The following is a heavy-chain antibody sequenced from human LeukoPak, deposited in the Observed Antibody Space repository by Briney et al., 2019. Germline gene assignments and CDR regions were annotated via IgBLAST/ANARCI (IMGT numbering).Heavy chain of an antibody. Sequence: GGSLRLSCAASGFSFRSYAMSWVRQAPGKGLEWVSAISGSGTNTYYADSVKGRFTISRDNSKNTLYLQMNSLRAEDTAVYYCAKEEWLLAVYFDYWGQGTLVTVSS. V-gene: IGHV3-23*01. CDR1: GFSFRSYA. J-gene: IGHJ4*02. CDR2: ISGSGTNT. CDR3: AKEEWLLAVYFDY. D-gene: IGHD3-3*01.